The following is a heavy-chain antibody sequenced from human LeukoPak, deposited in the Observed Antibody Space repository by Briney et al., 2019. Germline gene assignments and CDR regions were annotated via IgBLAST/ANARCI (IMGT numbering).Heavy chain of an antibody. V-gene: IGHV4-38-2*01. CDR3: ARHSLGATIYFDY. J-gene: IGHJ4*02. CDR2: IYHSGST. D-gene: IGHD1-26*01. CDR1: GYSISSGYY. Sequence: SETLSLTCAVSGYSISSGYYGGWIRQPAGKGLEWIGSIYHSGSTYYNPSLKSRVTISVDTSKNQFSLKLSSVTAADTAVYDCARHSLGATIYFDYWVQGTLVTVSS.